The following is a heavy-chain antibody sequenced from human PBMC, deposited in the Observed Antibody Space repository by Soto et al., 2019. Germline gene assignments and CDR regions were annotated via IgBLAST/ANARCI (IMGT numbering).Heavy chain of an antibody. Sequence: QVQLQESGPGLVKPSETLSLTCTVSGASVSRYYVAWIRQSPGKGLEWIGFLYSSGGTNYNPSLKSRVTISVDTSKTQFSLRLSSVTAADTAVYYCARRVSAYYDFWGQGTRVTVSS. D-gene: IGHD2-8*01. CDR1: GASVSRYY. CDR3: ARRVSAYYDF. V-gene: IGHV4-59*02. CDR2: LYSSGGT. J-gene: IGHJ4*02.